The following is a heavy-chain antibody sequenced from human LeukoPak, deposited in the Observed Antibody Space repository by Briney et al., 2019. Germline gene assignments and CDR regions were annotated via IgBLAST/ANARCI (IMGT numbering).Heavy chain of an antibody. CDR2: IIPIFGTA. J-gene: IGHJ5*02. D-gene: IGHD4-17*01. CDR1: GGTFSSYA. CDR3: ARDYGDYSGDWFDP. Sequence: SVKVSCKASGGTFSSYAISWVRQAPGQGLEWMGGIIPIFGTANYAQKFQGRVTITTDESTSTAYMELSSLRSEDTAVYYCARDYGDYSGDWFDPWGQGTLVTVSS. V-gene: IGHV1-69*05.